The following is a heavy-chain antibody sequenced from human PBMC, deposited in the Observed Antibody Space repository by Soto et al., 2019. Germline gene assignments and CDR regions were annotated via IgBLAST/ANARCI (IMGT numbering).Heavy chain of an antibody. Sequence: QVQLVQSGAEVKKPGASVKVSCKASGYTFTSYAMHWVRQAPGQRLEWMGWINAGNGNTKYSQKFQGRVTITRDTSASTAYMELSSLRSEDTAVYYGARGGGSSSSGGYWGQGTLVTVSS. CDR3: ARGGGSSSSGGY. CDR2: INAGNGNT. J-gene: IGHJ4*02. V-gene: IGHV1-3*01. CDR1: GYTFTSYA. D-gene: IGHD6-13*01.